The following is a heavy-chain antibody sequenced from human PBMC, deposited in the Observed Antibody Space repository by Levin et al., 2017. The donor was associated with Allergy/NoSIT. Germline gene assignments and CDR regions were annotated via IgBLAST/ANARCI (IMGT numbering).Heavy chain of an antibody. V-gene: IGHV3-21*01. CDR2: ISSSSSYI. J-gene: IGHJ4*02. D-gene: IGHD2-2*01. CDR1: GFTFSSYS. Sequence: GESLKISCAASGFTFSSYSMNWVRQAPGKGLEWVSSISSSSSYIYYADSVKGRFTISRDNAKNSLYLQMNSLRAEDTAVYYCARDRCSSTSCYCDYWGQGTLVTVSS. CDR3: ARDRCSSTSCYCDY.